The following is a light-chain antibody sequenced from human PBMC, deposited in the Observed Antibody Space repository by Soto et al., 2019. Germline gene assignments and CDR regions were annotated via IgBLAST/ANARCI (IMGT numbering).Light chain of an antibody. CDR2: GAS. V-gene: IGKV3D-15*01. CDR1: QTVSSA. J-gene: IGKJ1*01. CDR3: QQYKDWPTWT. Sequence: PGERATLSCRASQTVSSARLAWFQQKPGQAPRLLIYGASSRAPGIPARFTGSGSGTEFTLTISSLQSEDIAVYYCQQYKDWPTWTFGQGTKVDIK.